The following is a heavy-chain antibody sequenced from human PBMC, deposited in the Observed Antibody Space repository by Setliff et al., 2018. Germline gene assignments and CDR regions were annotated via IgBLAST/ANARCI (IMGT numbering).Heavy chain of an antibody. CDR1: GYSFTSYW. Sequence: GESLKISCKGSGYSFTSYWIGWVRQMPGKGLEWMGIIYPGDSDTRYSQSFQGQVTISADKSISTAYLQWSSLKASDTAMYYSARLVRDIVVVSAQGGDYYYYYGMDVWGQGTTVTVSS. J-gene: IGHJ6*02. CDR3: ARLVRDIVVVSAQGGDYYYYYGMDV. V-gene: IGHV5-51*01. D-gene: IGHD2-2*01. CDR2: IYPGDSDT.